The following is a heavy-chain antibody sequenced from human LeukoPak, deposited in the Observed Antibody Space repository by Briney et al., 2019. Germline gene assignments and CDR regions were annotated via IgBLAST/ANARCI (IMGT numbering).Heavy chain of an antibody. Sequence: GGSLRLSCAVSGLTFSNFKMNWVRQAPGKGLEWVSAISGSGGSTYYADSVKGRFTISRDNSKNTLYLQMNSLRAEDTAVYYCAKDSLVAHWGQGTLVTVSS. D-gene: IGHD5-12*01. V-gene: IGHV3-23*01. CDR2: ISGSGGST. CDR1: GLTFSNFK. J-gene: IGHJ4*02. CDR3: AKDSLVAH.